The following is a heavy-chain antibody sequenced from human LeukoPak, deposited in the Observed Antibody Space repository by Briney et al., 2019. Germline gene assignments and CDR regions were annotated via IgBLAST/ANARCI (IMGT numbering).Heavy chain of an antibody. Sequence: ASVTVSCTASGYTFTSYGVSWVRQAPGQGLEWMGWISAYNANTNYAQKLQGRVTMTTDTSTSTAYMELRSLRSDDTAVYYCARDERNHHDSSGYYTRAGVDYWGQGTLVTASS. D-gene: IGHD3-22*01. CDR3: ARDERNHHDSSGYYTRAGVDY. CDR1: GYTFTSYG. CDR2: ISAYNANT. J-gene: IGHJ4*02. V-gene: IGHV1-18*01.